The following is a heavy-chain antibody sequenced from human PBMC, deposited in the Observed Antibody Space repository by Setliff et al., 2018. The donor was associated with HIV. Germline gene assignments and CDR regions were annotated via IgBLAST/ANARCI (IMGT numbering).Heavy chain of an antibody. J-gene: IGHJ4*02. CDR1: GGSISNLY. CDR2: IYTSGST. CDR3: ARAYFGSGIYY. Sequence: PSETLSLTCTVSGGSISNLYWSWVRQPPGKGLEWIGYIYTSGSTNYNPSLRSRVTISIDTSKNQFSLKLNSVTAADTAVYYCARAYFGSGIYYWGQGTLVTVSS. V-gene: IGHV4-4*09. D-gene: IGHD3-10*01.